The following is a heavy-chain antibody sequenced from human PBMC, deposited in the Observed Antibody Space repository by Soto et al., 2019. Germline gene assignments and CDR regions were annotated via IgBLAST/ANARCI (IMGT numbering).Heavy chain of an antibody. D-gene: IGHD2-21*02. CDR2: IVPIVYLT. CDR3: ATAYCGGDCYSSFTYYLDF. V-gene: IGHV1-69*02. CDR1: GGTFNSHT. J-gene: IGHJ4*02. Sequence: GASVKVSCKASGGTFNSHTINWVRQAPGQGLEWMGRIVPIVYLTNYAQKFQGRLTITADRSTSTAYMELSSLRSDDTAIYFCATAYCGGDCYSSFTYYLDFWGQGTPVTVSS.